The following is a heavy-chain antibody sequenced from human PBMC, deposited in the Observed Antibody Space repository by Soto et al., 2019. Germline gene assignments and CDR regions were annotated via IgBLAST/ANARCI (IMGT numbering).Heavy chain of an antibody. J-gene: IGHJ5*02. D-gene: IGHD6-13*01. CDR2: INPSGGST. Sequence: GASVEVSCKASGYTYTIYYVHWVRQAPGQGLEWMGIINPSGGSTSYAQKFQGRVTMTRDTSTSTVYMELSSLRSEDTAVYYCARSFTYSSSWYIGPHQYNWFDPWGQGTLVTVSS. V-gene: IGHV1-46*01. CDR1: GYTYTIYY. CDR3: ARSFTYSSSWYIGPHQYNWFDP.